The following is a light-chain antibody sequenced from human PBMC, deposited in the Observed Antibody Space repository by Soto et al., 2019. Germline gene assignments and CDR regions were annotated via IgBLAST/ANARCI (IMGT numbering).Light chain of an antibody. CDR1: SSDVGAYKY. Sequence: QSALTQPASVSGSPGQSITISCTGTSSDVGAYKYVSWYQQYSGKAPKLMIYEVSNRPSGVSNRFSGSKSGNTASLTISGLQAEDEADYYCSSFSSGSTLYVFGTGTKLTVL. J-gene: IGLJ1*01. CDR3: SSFSSGSTLYV. CDR2: EVS. V-gene: IGLV2-14*01.